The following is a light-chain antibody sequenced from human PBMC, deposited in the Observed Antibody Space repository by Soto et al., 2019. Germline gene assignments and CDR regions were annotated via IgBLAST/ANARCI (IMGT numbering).Light chain of an antibody. CDR3: GSWDSSLSAVV. J-gene: IGLJ2*01. CDR2: ESN. Sequence: QSALTQPPSVSAAPGQKVTISCSGSSSNIENNYVSWYQKLPGAAPQVVIYESNKRPSGIPDRFSGSKSGTSATLAITGLQTGDEADYYCGSWDSSLSAVVFGGGTKVTVL. CDR1: SSNIENNY. V-gene: IGLV1-51*02.